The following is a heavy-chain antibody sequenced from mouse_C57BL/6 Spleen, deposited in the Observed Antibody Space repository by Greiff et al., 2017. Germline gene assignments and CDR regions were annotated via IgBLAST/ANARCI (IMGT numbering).Heavy chain of an antibody. Sequence: EVKLQQSGPELVKPGASVKISCKASGYSFTGYYMNWVKQSPEKSLEWIGEINPSTGGTTYNQKFKAKATLTVDKSSSTAYMQLKSLTSEDSAVYYCAEGPAWFAYWGQGTLVTVSA. J-gene: IGHJ3*01. CDR1: GYSFTGYY. D-gene: IGHD3-3*01. CDR2: INPSTGGT. CDR3: AEGPAWFAY. V-gene: IGHV1-42*01.